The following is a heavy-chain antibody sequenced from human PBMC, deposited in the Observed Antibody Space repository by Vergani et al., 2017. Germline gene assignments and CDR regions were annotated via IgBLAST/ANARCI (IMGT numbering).Heavy chain of an antibody. V-gene: IGHV3-30*02. D-gene: IGHD1-26*01. CDR1: GFTLNTYG. J-gene: IGHJ4*02. CDR3: VRRRWERQEVDY. Sequence: QVQILQSGGGVVQPGGSLRLSCTLSGFTLNTYGIHWVRQAPGKGLEWVSFIRYDGSSEYYGDSVKGRFTISADKSINTAYLEWDSLRASDSAMYYCVRRRWERQEVDYWGQGTLVTV. CDR2: IRYDGSSE.